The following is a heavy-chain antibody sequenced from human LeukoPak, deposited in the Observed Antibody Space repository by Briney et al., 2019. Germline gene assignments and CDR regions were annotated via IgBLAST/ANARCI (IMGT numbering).Heavy chain of an antibody. CDR1: GGTFSNYA. D-gene: IGHD3-10*01. V-gene: IGHV1-69*06. Sequence: ASVKVSCKASGGTFSNYAISWVRQAPGQGLEWMGGIIPIFGTANYAQKFRGRVTITADKSTRTAYMELSSLRSDDTAVYYCARVRDAWFGEFPFDYWGQGTLVTVSS. J-gene: IGHJ4*02. CDR2: IIPIFGTA. CDR3: ARVRDAWFGEFPFDY.